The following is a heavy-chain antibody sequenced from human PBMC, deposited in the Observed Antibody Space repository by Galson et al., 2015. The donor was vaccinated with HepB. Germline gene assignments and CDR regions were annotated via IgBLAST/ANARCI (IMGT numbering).Heavy chain of an antibody. CDR2: FYSGGAT. CDR1: GFMVTNTY. D-gene: IGHD5-12*01. Sequence: SLRLSCAASGFMVTNTYMSWVRQAPGKGLEWVSVFYSGGATYFADSVKGRFTMSRDNSKNTLYLQMNSLRAEDTALYYCARGGYSGYDVDAYDIWGQGTMVTVSS. J-gene: IGHJ3*02. V-gene: IGHV3-66*01. CDR3: ARGGYSGYDVDAYDI.